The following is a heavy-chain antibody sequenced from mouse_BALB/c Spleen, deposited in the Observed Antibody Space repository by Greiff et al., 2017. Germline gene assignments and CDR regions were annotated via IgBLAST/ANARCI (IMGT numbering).Heavy chain of an antibody. J-gene: IGHJ3*01. CDR2: IDPSDSYT. CDR1: GYTFTSYC. CDR3: ARFAY. Sequence: VQLKQPGAELVKPGASVKLSCNASGYTFTSYCMHWVKQRPGQGLEWIGEIDPSDSYTNYNQKFKGKATLTVDKSSSTAYMQLSSLTSEDAAVYYCARFAYWGQGTLVTVSA. V-gene: IGHV1-69*02.